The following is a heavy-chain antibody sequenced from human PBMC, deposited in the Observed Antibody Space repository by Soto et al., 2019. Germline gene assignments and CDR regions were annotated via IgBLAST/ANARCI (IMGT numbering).Heavy chain of an antibody. D-gene: IGHD3-10*01. CDR3: VHTPTWTWYHYGSSRRD. Sequence: QITLKESGPTLVKPTQTLTLTCTFSGFSLSTTGVGVTWIRQPPGKALEWLALIYWNDDQHYSPSLKSTLTITKDTSKNRVVLTNTNMVPLDTATEYCVHTPTWTWYHYGSSRRDWGQGTLVTVSS. CDR2: IYWNDDQ. CDR1: GFSLSTTGVG. J-gene: IGHJ4*02. V-gene: IGHV2-5*01.